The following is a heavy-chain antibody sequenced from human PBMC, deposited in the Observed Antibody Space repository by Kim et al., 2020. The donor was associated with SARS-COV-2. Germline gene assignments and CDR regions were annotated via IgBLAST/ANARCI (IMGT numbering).Heavy chain of an antibody. J-gene: IGHJ6*02. D-gene: IGHD6-13*01. V-gene: IGHV3-30*04. CDR2: ISYDGSNK. Sequence: GGSLRLSCAASGFTFSSYAMHWVRQAPGKGLEWVAVISYDGSNKYYADSVKGRFTISRDNSKNTLYLQMNSLRAEDTAVYYCARVVLQQLDLMGGMDVWGQGTKVTDSS. CDR3: ARVVLQQLDLMGGMDV. CDR1: GFTFSSYA.